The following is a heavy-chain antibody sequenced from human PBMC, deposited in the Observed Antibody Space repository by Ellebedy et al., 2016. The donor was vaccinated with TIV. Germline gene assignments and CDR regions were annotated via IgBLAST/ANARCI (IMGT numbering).Heavy chain of an antibody. CDR2: ISVHNGNT. V-gene: IGHV1-18*04. Sequence: ASVKVSCKASGYTFTGYYMHWVRQAPGQGLEWMGWISVHNGNTNYAQDFQGRVTMTTDPSTSTVYMELRSLRSDDTAVYYCARYTYDILTGDNIRFDNWGQGTLVTVSS. J-gene: IGHJ4*02. D-gene: IGHD3-9*01. CDR3: ARYTYDILTGDNIRFDN. CDR1: GYTFTGYY.